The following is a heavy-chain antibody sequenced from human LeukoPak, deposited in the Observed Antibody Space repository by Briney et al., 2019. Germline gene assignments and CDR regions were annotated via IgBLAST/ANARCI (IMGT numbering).Heavy chain of an antibody. CDR3: ARGSPPGAMAQRRAFDY. V-gene: IGHV1-46*01. J-gene: IGHJ4*02. Sequence: GASVKVSCKASGYTFTSYYMHWVRQAPGQGLEWMGIINPSGSSTSYAQKFQGRVTMTRDTSTSTVYMELSSLRSEDTAVYYCARGSPPGAMAQRRAFDYWGQGTLVTVSS. CDR1: GYTFTSYY. D-gene: IGHD5-18*01. CDR2: INPSGSST.